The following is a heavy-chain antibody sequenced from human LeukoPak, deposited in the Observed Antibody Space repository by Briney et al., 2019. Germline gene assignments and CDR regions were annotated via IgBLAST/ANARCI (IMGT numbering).Heavy chain of an antibody. CDR2: IYSGGST. Sequence: PGGSLRLSCAASGFTVSTYYMTWVRQAPGKGLECVSVIYSGGSTYYADSVKGRFTVSRDNSMNTLYLQMNSLRAEDTAMYYCARGLGYCTSTTCLLPFDYWGQGTLVTVSS. CDR1: GFTVSTYY. CDR3: ARGLGYCTSTTCLLPFDY. V-gene: IGHV3-53*01. J-gene: IGHJ4*02. D-gene: IGHD2-2*01.